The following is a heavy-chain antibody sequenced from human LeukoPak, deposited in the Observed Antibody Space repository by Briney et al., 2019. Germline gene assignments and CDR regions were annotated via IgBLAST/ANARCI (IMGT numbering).Heavy chain of an antibody. CDR2: INPSGGST. Sequence: GASVKVSRKASGYTFTSYYIHWVRQAPGQGLEWMGLINPSGGSTNYAQKFQGRVTMTRDTSTSTVYMELSSLRSEDTAVYYCAKGPSITMIRGGQWYYYMDVWGKGTTVTISS. CDR3: AKGPSITMIRGGQWYYYMDV. CDR1: GYTFTSYY. V-gene: IGHV1-46*01. J-gene: IGHJ6*03. D-gene: IGHD3-10*01.